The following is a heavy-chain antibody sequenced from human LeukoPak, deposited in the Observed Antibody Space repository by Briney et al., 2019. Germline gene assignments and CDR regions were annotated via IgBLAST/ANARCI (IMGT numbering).Heavy chain of an antibody. D-gene: IGHD3-16*01. J-gene: IGHJ4*02. Sequence: PGGSLRLSCSASGFTFSTYNMNWVRQAPGKGLEWVSFIGTSSGAIYYADSVKGRFTISRDNAKKSLYLQMNSLRDEDTAVYYCARNGGNFDYWGQGTLVTVSS. CDR2: IGTSSGAI. CDR3: ARNGGNFDY. CDR1: GFTFSTYN. V-gene: IGHV3-48*02.